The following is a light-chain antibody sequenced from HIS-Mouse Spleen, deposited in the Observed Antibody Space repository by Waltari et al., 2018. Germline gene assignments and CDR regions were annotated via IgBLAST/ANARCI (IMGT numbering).Light chain of an antibody. CDR2: EDR. CDR3: YSTDSSGNHYV. V-gene: IGLV3-10*01. J-gene: IGLJ1*01. CDR1: ALPKKY. Sequence: SYELTQPHSVSVSPGQTATITCSGDALPKKYAYWYQRKSGQAPVLGIYEDRKRPSGIPERFSGSSSGTMATLTISGAQVEDEADYYCYSTDSSGNHYVFGTGTKVTVL.